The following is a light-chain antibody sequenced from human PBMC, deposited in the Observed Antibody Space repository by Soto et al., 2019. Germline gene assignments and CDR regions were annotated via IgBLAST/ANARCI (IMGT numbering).Light chain of an antibody. V-gene: IGLV2-14*01. J-gene: IGLJ2*01. CDR1: SGDVGAYKY. Sequence: QSALTQPASVSGSPGQSITISCAGTSGDVGAYKYVSWYQQLPGKAPKLMIYDVSNRPSGVSYRFSGSKSGNTASLTISGLQAEDEADYYCSSYTSSNTVLFGGGTKLTVL. CDR3: SSYTSSNTVL. CDR2: DVS.